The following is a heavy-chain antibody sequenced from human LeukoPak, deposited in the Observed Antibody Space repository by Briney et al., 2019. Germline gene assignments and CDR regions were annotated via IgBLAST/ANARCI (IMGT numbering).Heavy chain of an antibody. CDR2: ISYDGSNK. Sequence: GGSLRLSCAASGFTFSSYAMHWVRQAPGKGLEWVAVISYDGSNKYYADSVKGRFTISRDNSKNTLYLQMNSLRAEDTAVYYCARLNGYYYPDYWGQGTLATVSS. D-gene: IGHD3-22*01. CDR3: ARLNGYYYPDY. J-gene: IGHJ4*02. CDR1: GFTFSSYA. V-gene: IGHV3-30-3*01.